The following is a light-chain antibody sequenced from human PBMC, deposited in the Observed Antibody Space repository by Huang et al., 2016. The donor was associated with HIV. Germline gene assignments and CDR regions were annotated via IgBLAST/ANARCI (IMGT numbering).Light chain of an antibody. Sequence: DIQMTQSPSSLSASVGDRVTITCRASQTIITYLNWYRQKPGKAPELLIDAASSVRSGVPSRFSGSGSGTDFTLTISSLQPEDFATYYCQQSYSTPLTFGGGTKVEMK. J-gene: IGKJ4*01. CDR2: AAS. CDR1: QTIITY. V-gene: IGKV1-39*01. CDR3: QQSYSTPLT.